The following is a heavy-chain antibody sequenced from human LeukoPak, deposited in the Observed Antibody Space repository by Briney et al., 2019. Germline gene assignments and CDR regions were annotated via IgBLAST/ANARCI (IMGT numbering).Heavy chain of an antibody. D-gene: IGHD1-26*01. V-gene: IGHV4-39*01. J-gene: IGHJ4*02. CDR3: ARHGIVGAAVDY. CDR2: IYYSGST. CDR1: GDSISSSSYS. Sequence: PSETLSLTCTVSGDSISSSSYSWGWIRQPPGKGLEWIGSIYYSGSTHYNPSLKSRVTISVDTSKNQFSLKLSSVTAADMAVYNCARHGIVGAAVDYWGQGTLVTVCS.